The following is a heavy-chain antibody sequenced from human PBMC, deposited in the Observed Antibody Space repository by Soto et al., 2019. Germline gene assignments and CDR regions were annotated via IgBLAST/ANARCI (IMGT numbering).Heavy chain of an antibody. V-gene: IGHV4-39*01. D-gene: IGHD1-1*01. J-gene: IGHJ4*02. CDR3: ATGRGGVERQWRACFDY. Sequence: QLQLQESGPGLVKPSETLSLTCTVSGVSISSSTYYWGWIRQPPGKGLEWIGSIYYSGSTYYNPSLKSRVTISADTSKNQFSMKLSAVAAADTAVYYCATGRGGVERQWRACFDYWGKGALVTVSS. CDR1: GVSISSSTYY. CDR2: IYYSGST.